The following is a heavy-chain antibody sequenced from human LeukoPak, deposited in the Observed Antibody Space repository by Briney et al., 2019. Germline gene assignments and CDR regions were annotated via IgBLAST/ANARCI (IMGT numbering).Heavy chain of an antibody. CDR1: AGSIRHYY. V-gene: IGHV4-59*01. J-gene: IGHJ3*02. CDR3: ARGPLGFSNTSGCSTDACVI. D-gene: IGHD2-2*02. Sequence: SETLSLTCTVPAGSIRHYYWSWIRQPPAPEPERIGYVYYSGSTDYNPSLQSRVTIPVDIPKDHFSLKLTSVTAADTAVYYCARGPLGFSNTSGCSTDACVIWGQGAMVTGSP. CDR2: VYYSGST.